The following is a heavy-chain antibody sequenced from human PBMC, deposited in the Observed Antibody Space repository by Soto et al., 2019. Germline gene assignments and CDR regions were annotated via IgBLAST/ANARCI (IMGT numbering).Heavy chain of an antibody. V-gene: IGHV3-23*01. D-gene: IGHD3-3*01. Sequence: GGSLRLSCAASGFTFSSYAMSWVRQAPGKGLEWVSAISGSGGSTYYADSVKGRFTISRDNSKNTLYLQMNSLRAEDTAVYYCAKRGLRFLEWPLPTYFDYWGQGTLVTVSS. J-gene: IGHJ4*02. CDR1: GFTFSSYA. CDR2: ISGSGGST. CDR3: AKRGLRFLEWPLPTYFDY.